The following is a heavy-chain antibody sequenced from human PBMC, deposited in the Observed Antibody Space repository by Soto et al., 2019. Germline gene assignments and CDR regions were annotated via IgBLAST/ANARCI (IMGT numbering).Heavy chain of an antibody. Sequence: QAQLVESGGGVVQPARSLRLSCAASGFAFSSYGMHWVRQAPGTGLEWVAVISYDGSLQHYADSVKGRFTISRDNSKNMVLLQMSSLRAEDTAVYYCVSDRGYGHASVPYSWGQGTLVSVYS. CDR1: GFAFSSYG. CDR2: ISYDGSLQ. CDR3: VSDRGYGHASVPYS. J-gene: IGHJ4*02. V-gene: IGHV3-30*03. D-gene: IGHD5-18*01.